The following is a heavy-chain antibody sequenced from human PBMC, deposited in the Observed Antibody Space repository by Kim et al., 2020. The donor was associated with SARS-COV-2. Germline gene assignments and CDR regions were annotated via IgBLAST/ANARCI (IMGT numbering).Heavy chain of an antibody. Sequence: YSQTFQGRLAVTRDTSASTVYMELNSLRSEDTALYYCAREGHGNGSLGFDHWGQGTPVTVSS. CDR3: AREGHGNGSLGFDH. V-gene: IGHV1-3*01. J-gene: IGHJ4*02. D-gene: IGHD6-19*01.